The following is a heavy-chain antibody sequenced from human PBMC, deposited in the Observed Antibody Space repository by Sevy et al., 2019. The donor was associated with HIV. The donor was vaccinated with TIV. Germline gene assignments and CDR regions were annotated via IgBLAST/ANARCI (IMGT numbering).Heavy chain of an antibody. V-gene: IGHV1-18*01. CDR3: ARRGAFDFDTSGFLSP. CDR1: GYTFTSFG. D-gene: IGHD3-22*01. CDR2: ISVYNGKI. Sequence: ASVKVSCKVSGYTFTSFGISWVRQAPGQGLEWVGWISVYNGKINYAQNFQGRVTMTTDTSTRTAYMELKSLRSDDTAVYYCARRGAFDFDTSGFLSPWGQGTLVTVSS. J-gene: IGHJ5*02.